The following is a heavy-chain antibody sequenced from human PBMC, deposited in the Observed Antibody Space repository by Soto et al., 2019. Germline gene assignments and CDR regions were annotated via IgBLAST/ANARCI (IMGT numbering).Heavy chain of an antibody. J-gene: IGHJ5*02. Sequence: ASVKVSCKASGYTFTSYGISWVRQAPGQGLEWMGWISAYNGNTNYAQKLQGRVTMTTDTSTSTAYMELRSLRSDDTAVYYCARGFGKPIWFGELSFFERFDPWGQGALVTVSS. CDR2: ISAYNGNT. V-gene: IGHV1-18*01. D-gene: IGHD3-10*01. CDR1: GYTFTSYG. CDR3: ARGFGKPIWFGELSFFERFDP.